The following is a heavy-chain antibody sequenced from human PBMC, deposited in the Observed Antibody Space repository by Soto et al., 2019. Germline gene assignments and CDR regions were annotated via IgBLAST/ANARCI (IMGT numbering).Heavy chain of an antibody. CDR1: GGSITSGRWY. D-gene: IGHD3-10*01. CDR3: AATPSRDWLDP. CDR2: IYYSGTT. J-gene: IGHJ5*02. V-gene: IGHV4-31*03. Sequence: SETLSLTCTVSGGSITSGRWYWSWIRQHPGKGLEWIGYIYYSGTTYYNPSLRGRLTISVDTSKNQFSLSLISVTAADTAVYYCAATPSRDWLDPWGQGTLVTVSS.